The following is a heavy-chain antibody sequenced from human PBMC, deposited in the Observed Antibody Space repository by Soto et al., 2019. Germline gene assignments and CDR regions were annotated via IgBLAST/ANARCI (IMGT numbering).Heavy chain of an antibody. Sequence: PGGSLRLSCAASGFTFSSYGMHWVRQAPGKGLEWVAVISYDGSNKYYADSVKGRSTISRDNSKNTLYLQMNSLRAEDTAVYYCAKDEQWLVTGYYGMDVWGQGTTVTVSS. D-gene: IGHD6-19*01. V-gene: IGHV3-30*18. J-gene: IGHJ6*02. CDR1: GFTFSSYG. CDR3: AKDEQWLVTGYYGMDV. CDR2: ISYDGSNK.